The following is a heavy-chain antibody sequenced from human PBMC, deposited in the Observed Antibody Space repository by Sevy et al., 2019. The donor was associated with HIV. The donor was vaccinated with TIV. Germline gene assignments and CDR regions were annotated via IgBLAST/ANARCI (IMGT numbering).Heavy chain of an antibody. CDR3: ARDWLPADLYGMDA. Sequence: GGSLRLSCAASGFTFSSYNMNWVRQAPGKGLEWVSSITASANYIYYADSVKGRFTISRDNAKKSLYLQMNSLRAEDTAVYYCARDWLPADLYGMDAWGQGTTVTVSS. J-gene: IGHJ6*02. CDR1: GFTFSSYN. CDR2: ITASANYI. D-gene: IGHD2-2*01. V-gene: IGHV3-21*01.